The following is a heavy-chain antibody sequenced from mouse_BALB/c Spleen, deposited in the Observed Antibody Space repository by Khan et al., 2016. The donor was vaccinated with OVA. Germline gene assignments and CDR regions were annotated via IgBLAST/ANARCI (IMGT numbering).Heavy chain of an antibody. V-gene: IGHV1S81*02. CDR1: GYTFTSYW. J-gene: IGHJ2*01. CDR3: ARSNKIDATYFDY. Sequence: QVQLQQSGAELVKAGASVKMSCKASGYTFTSYWMHWVKQRLGQGLEWFAETNPTNGRTYYNEKFKSKATLTVDKSSSTAYMLPSGPTIEASAVYFCARSNKIDATYFDYWGQGTTLTVSS. CDR2: TNPTNGRT. D-gene: IGHD1-1*01.